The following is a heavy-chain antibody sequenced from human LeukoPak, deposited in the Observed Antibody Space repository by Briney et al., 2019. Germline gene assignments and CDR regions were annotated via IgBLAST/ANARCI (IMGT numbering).Heavy chain of an antibody. J-gene: IGHJ4*02. CDR3: ARSPVAAAGYGDFDY. CDR1: GGSVSSGSYY. Sequence: ASETLSLTCTVSGGSVSSGSYYWSWIRQPPGKGLEWIGYIYYSGSTNYNPSLKSRVTISVDTSKNQFSLKLSSVTAADTAVYYSARSPVAAAGYGDFDYWGQGTLVTVSS. V-gene: IGHV4-61*01. CDR2: IYYSGST. D-gene: IGHD6-13*01.